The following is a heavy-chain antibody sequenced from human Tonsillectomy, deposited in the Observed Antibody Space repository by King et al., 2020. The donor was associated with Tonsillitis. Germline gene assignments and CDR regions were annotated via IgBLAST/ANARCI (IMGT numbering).Heavy chain of an antibody. CDR2: INPSGGST. CDR3: ARDVGYSYGSYYFDY. V-gene: IGHV1-46*01. J-gene: IGHJ4*02. Sequence: VQLVESGAEVKKPGASVKVSCKASGYTFTSYYMHWVRQAPGRGLEWMGIINPSGGSTSYAQKFQGRVTMTRDTSTSTVYMELSGLRSEDTAVYYCARDVGYSYGSYYFDYWGQGTLVTVSS. D-gene: IGHD5-18*01. CDR1: GYTFTSYY.